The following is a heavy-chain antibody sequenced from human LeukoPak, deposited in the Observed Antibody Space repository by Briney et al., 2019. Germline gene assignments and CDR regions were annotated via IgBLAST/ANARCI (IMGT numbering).Heavy chain of an antibody. D-gene: IGHD3-10*01. V-gene: IGHV1-69*13. CDR3: ASGNPYYGSGSYLFQH. Sequence: GASVKVSCKASGGTFSSYAISWVRQAPGQGLEWMGGIIPIFGTANYAQKFQGRVTITADESTSTAYMELSSLRSEDTAVYYCASGNPYYGSGSYLFQHWGQGTLVTVSP. J-gene: IGHJ1*01. CDR1: GGTFSSYA. CDR2: IIPIFGTA.